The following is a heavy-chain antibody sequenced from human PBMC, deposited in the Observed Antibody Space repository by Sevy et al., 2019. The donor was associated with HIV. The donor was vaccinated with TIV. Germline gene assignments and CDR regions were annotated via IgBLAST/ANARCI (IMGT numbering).Heavy chain of an antibody. V-gene: IGHV3-48*03. CDR1: GFTFSSYE. J-gene: IGHJ6*02. D-gene: IGHD3-22*01. CDR3: ARGSSMIVVVITRICGMDV. Sequence: GGSLRLSCAASGFTFSSYEMNWVRQAPGKGLEWVSYISRSGSTIYYADSVKGRFTISRDNAKNSLYLQMNSLRAEDTAVYYCARGSSMIVVVITRICGMDVWGQGSTVTVSS. CDR2: ISRSGSTI.